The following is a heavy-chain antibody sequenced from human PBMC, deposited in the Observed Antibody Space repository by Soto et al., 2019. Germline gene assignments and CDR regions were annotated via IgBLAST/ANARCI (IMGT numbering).Heavy chain of an antibody. D-gene: IGHD6-6*01. CDR2: IWYDGSNK. Sequence: GGSLRLSCAASGFTFSSYGMHWVRQAPGKGLEWVAVIWYDGSNKYYADSVKGRFTISRDNSKNTLYLQMNSLRAEDTAVYYCARSGGPSGSSSAHYYYYYYMDVWGKGTTVTVSS. V-gene: IGHV3-33*01. CDR1: GFTFSSYG. J-gene: IGHJ6*03. CDR3: ARSGGPSGSSSAHYYYYYYMDV.